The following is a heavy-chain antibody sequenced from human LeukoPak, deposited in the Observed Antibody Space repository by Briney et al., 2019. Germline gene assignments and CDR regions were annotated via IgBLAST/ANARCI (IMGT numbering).Heavy chain of an antibody. J-gene: IGHJ6*03. V-gene: IGHV4-39*07. Sequence: SETLSLTCTVSGGSISSSTSFWGWIRQSPGEGLEWIGSIYHSGTTYYRPSLRSRITISVDTSNNQFSLKLSSVTAADTAVYYCARGTGYDYYCFYMDVWGTGTTVTVFS. CDR1: GGSISSSTSF. D-gene: IGHD5-12*01. CDR2: IYHSGTT. CDR3: ARGTGYDYYCFYMDV.